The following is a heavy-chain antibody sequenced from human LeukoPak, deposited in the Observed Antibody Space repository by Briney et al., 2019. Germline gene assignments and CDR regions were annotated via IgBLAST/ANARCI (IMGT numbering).Heavy chain of an antibody. CDR2: LSSGNTM. CDR3: ARESVGYYGMDV. Sequence: GGSLRLSCAASGFTFSSYGMNRVRQAPGKGLEWVSYLSSGNTMYYADSVKGRFTISRDNSKNTLYLQMNSLRAEDTAVYYCARESVGYYGMDVWGQRTTVTVS. CDR1: GFTFSSYG. J-gene: IGHJ6*02. V-gene: IGHV3-48*01.